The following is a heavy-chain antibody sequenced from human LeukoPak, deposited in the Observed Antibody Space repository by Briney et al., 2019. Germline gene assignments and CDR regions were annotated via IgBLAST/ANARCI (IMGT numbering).Heavy chain of an antibody. CDR3: ARCMVLSQGWCNGFDP. Sequence: GGSLRLSCAASGFALSTYGMSWVRQAPAKGLEWVSSTRIGGGGTFYADSVKGRFTISRDNSENTLHLQMNNLRVEDTARYFCARCMVLSQGWCNGFDPWGQGTLVTVSS. D-gene: IGHD6-13*01. CDR1: GFALSTYG. V-gene: IGHV3-23*01. CDR2: TRIGGGGT. J-gene: IGHJ5*02.